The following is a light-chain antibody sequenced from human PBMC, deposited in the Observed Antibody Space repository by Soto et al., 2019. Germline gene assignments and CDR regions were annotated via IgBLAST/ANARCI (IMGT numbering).Light chain of an antibody. J-gene: IGKJ4*01. CDR3: QQYGSSALT. CDR2: GAS. CDR1: QSVSSSY. V-gene: IGKV3-20*01. Sequence: EIVLTQSPGTLSLSPGERATLSCRASQSVSSSYLAWYQQKPGQAPRLLIYGASSRATGIPDRFSGSGSGTDFTLTISRLETEDFAVYYCQQYGSSALTFGGRTKVESK.